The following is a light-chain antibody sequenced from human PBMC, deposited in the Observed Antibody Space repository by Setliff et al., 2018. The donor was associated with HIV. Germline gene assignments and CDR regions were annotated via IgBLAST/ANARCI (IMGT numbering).Light chain of an antibody. CDR2: SGG. CDR1: TIRSKS. Sequence: SYELTQPPSVSVAPGKTATITRGEDTIRSKSVHWYQQKPGQAPMLVMSSGGDRPSGIPERFSGSNSGNTATLTITRVEAGDEADYYCQVWDIKSDHLYVFGTGTKVTVL. J-gene: IGLJ1*01. V-gene: IGLV3-21*04. CDR3: QVWDIKSDHLYV.